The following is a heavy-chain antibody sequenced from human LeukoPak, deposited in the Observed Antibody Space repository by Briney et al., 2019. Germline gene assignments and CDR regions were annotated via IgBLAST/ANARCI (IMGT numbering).Heavy chain of an antibody. J-gene: IGHJ6*03. D-gene: IGHD3-10*01. CDR2: MNPNSGNT. Sequence: ASVKVSCKAFGYTFTSYDINWVRQATGQGLEWMGWMNPNSGNTGYAQKFQGRVTMTRNTSISTAYMELSSLRSEDTAVYYCATVGGSGVYYYYMDVWGKGTTVTVSS. CDR1: GYTFTSYD. V-gene: IGHV1-8*01. CDR3: ATVGGSGVYYYYMDV.